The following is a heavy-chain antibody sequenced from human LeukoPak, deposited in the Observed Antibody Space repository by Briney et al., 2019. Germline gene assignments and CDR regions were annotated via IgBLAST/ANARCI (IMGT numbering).Heavy chain of an antibody. J-gene: IGHJ4*02. CDR3: ARDHGRDAVDVRVDY. CDR1: GFSFSSYS. CDR2: ISSSSYI. V-gene: IGHV3-21*01. D-gene: IGHD6-19*01. Sequence: GGSLRLSCAASGFSFSSYSMNWVRQAPGKGLKWVSSISSSSYIYYADSVKGRFTISRDNAKNSLYLQMNSLRAEDTAVYYCARDHGRDAVDVRVDYWGQGTLVTVSS.